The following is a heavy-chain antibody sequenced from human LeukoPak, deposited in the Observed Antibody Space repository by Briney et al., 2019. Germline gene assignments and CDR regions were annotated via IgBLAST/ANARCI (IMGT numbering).Heavy chain of an antibody. CDR3: ARRYDYVWGSYRYTGPNWFDP. V-gene: IGHV4-34*01. Sequence: SETLSLTCAVYGGSFSGYYWSWIRQPPGKGLEWIGEINHSGSTNYNPSLKSRVTISVDTSKNQFPLKLSSVTAADTAVYYCARRYDYVWGSYRYTGPNWFDPWGQGTLVTVSS. CDR2: INHSGST. D-gene: IGHD3-16*02. J-gene: IGHJ5*02. CDR1: GGSFSGYY.